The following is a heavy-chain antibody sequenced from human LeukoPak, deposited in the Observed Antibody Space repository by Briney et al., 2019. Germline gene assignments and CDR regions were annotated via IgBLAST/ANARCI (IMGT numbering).Heavy chain of an antibody. CDR1: GFTFSSYA. J-gene: IGHJ6*03. D-gene: IGHD3-22*01. CDR2: ISYDGSNK. Sequence: GGSLRLSCAASGFTFSSYAMHWVRQAPGKGLEWVAVISYDGSNKYYADSVKGRFTISRDNSKNTLYLQMNSLRAEDTAVYYCARDRYYYDSSGYYPRRDYYYYMDVWGKGTTVTVSS. V-gene: IGHV3-30*04. CDR3: ARDRYYYDSSGYYPRRDYYYYMDV.